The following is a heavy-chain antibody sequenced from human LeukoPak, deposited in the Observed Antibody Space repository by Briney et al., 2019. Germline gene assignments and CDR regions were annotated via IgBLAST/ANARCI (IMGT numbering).Heavy chain of an antibody. CDR3: ARSQSSSLIDY. CDR1: GFTFSSYW. CDR2: INSDGSST. D-gene: IGHD6-13*01. V-gene: IGHV3-74*01. J-gene: IGHJ4*02. Sequence: PGGSLRLSCAASGFTFSSYWMHWVRQAPGKGLVWVSRINSDGSSTSYADSVKGRFTISRDNAKNTLYLQMNSLTVEDTAVYYCARSQSSSLIDYWGQGTLVIVSS.